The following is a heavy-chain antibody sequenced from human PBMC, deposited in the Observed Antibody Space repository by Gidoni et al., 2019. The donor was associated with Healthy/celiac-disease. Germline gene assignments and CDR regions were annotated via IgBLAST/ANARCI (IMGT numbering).Heavy chain of an antibody. CDR2: INHSGST. CDR3: ARMRGIAARRFDY. V-gene: IGHV4-34*01. D-gene: IGHD6-6*01. CDR1: GGSFSGYY. J-gene: IGHJ4*02. Sequence: QVQLQQWGAGLLKPSETLSLTCAVYGGSFSGYYWSWIRQPPGKGLEWIGEINHSGSTNYNPSLKSRVTISVDTSKNQFSLKLSSVTAADTAVYYCARMRGIAARRFDYWGQGTLVTVSS.